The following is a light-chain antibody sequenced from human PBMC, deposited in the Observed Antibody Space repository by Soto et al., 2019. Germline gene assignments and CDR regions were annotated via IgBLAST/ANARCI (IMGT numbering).Light chain of an antibody. CDR2: LGS. J-gene: IGKJ1*01. Sequence: DILMTQSPLSLPVTPGEPASISCRSSQTLLHSNGYNYLNWYLQKPGQSPQLLIYLGSTRSSGVPDRFSGSGSGTDFTLKISRVEAEDVGVYYCMQALQTPRTFGQGTKVEIK. CDR3: MQALQTPRT. V-gene: IGKV2-28*01. CDR1: QTLLHSNGYNY.